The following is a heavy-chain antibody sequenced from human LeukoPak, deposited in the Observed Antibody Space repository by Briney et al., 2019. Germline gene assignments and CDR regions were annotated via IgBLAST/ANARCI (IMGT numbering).Heavy chain of an antibody. CDR1: GFTVSSNY. Sequence: GGSLRLSCAASGFTVSSNYMSWVRQAPGKGLEWVAFIRFDGNNKYYANSVKGRFTISRDNSKNTLFLQMNGLKAEDTAVYYCAKTQRQGSGSSWYNYYYYYYMDVWGKGTTVTISS. J-gene: IGHJ6*03. D-gene: IGHD6-13*01. CDR3: AKTQRQGSGSSWYNYYYYYYMDV. CDR2: IRFDGNNK. V-gene: IGHV3-30*02.